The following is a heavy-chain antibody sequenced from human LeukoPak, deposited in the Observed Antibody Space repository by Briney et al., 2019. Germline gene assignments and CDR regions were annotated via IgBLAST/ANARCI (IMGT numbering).Heavy chain of an antibody. CDR3: ARGDAFSGDH. V-gene: IGHV3-7*04. CDR2: IHPEGNEK. Sequence: GGSLRLSCAASGFSFTNFWMSWVRQAPGRGLEWVANIHPEGNEKYHVESVEGRFTISRDNTKNLLFLQMNGLRVEDTAVYYCARGDAFSGDHWGQGTLVTVSS. J-gene: IGHJ4*02. CDR1: GFSFTNFW.